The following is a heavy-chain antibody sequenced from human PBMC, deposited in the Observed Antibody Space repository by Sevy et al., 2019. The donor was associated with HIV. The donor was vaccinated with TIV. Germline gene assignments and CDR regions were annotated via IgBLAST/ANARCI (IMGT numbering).Heavy chain of an antibody. CDR1: GFTFSGSA. Sequence: GGSLRLSCAASGFTFSGSAMHWVRQASGKGLEWVGRIRSKANSYATAYAASVKGRFTISRDDSKNTAYLQMNSLKTEDTAVYYSTRHDEHDYSNSEFDYWGQGTLVTVSS. CDR3: TRHDEHDYSNSEFDY. J-gene: IGHJ4*02. V-gene: IGHV3-73*01. CDR2: IRSKANSYAT. D-gene: IGHD4-4*01.